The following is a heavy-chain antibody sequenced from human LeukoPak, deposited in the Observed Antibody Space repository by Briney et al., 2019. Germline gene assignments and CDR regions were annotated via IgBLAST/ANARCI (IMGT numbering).Heavy chain of an antibody. CDR1: GFTFSSYS. CDR3: AKDDYGSDFYGMDV. V-gene: IGHV3-9*01. CDR2: ITWNSGSI. D-gene: IGHD3-10*01. Sequence: GGSLRLSCAASGFTFSSYSMNWVRQAPGKGLEWVSGITWNSGSIAYADSVKGRFTISRDNAKNSLYLQMNSLRPEDTALYYCAKDDYGSDFYGMDVWGQGTTVTVSS. J-gene: IGHJ6*02.